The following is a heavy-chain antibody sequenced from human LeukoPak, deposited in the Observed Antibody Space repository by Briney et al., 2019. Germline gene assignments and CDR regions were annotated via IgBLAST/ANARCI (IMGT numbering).Heavy chain of an antibody. Sequence: PGGSLRLSCAASGFTLSSYWMTWVRQAPGKGLEWVAYIKQDGSEKYYMDSVKGRFTISRDNAKNELYLQMNSLRAEDTAVYYCARRGAVAGTGDYWGQGTLVTVSS. CDR2: IKQDGSEK. CDR1: GFTLSSYW. CDR3: ARRGAVAGTGDY. D-gene: IGHD6-19*01. J-gene: IGHJ4*02. V-gene: IGHV3-7*01.